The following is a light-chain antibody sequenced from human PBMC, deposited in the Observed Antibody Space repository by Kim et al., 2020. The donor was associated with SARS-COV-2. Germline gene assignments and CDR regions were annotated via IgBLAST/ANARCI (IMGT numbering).Light chain of an antibody. CDR3: QAWDSSTNV. Sequence: SYELTQPPSVSVSPGQTASNTCSGDKLGDKYACWYQQKPGQSPVLVIYQDSKRPSGIPERFSGSNSGNTATLTISGTQAMDEADYYCQAWDSSTNVFGTGTKVTVL. V-gene: IGLV3-1*01. CDR2: QDS. J-gene: IGLJ1*01. CDR1: KLGDKY.